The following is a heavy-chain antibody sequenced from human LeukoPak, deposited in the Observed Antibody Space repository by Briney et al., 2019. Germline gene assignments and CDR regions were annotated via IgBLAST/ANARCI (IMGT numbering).Heavy chain of an antibody. J-gene: IGHJ3*02. Sequence: SETLSLTCTVSGGSISSYYWSWIRQPPGKGLEWIGYIYYSGSTNYNPSLKSRVTISVDTSKNQFSLKLSSVTAANTAVYYCATIGLELRDHDAFDSWGQGTMVTVSS. CDR2: IYYSGST. CDR1: GGSISSYY. CDR3: ATIGLELRDHDAFDS. D-gene: IGHD1-7*01. V-gene: IGHV4-59*01.